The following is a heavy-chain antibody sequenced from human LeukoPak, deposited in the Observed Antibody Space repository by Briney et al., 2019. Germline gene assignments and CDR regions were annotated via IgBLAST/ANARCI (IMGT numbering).Heavy chain of an antibody. CDR2: IYYSGST. CDR3: ARGLPFDY. J-gene: IGHJ4*02. Sequence: SETLSLTCTVSGGSVSSGSYCWSWIRQSPGKGLEWIGYIYYSGSTSYNPSLKSRVTISADTSQNQFSLKLTSVTAADTAVYYCARGLPFDYWGQGTLVTVSS. V-gene: IGHV4-61*01. CDR1: GGSVSSGSYC.